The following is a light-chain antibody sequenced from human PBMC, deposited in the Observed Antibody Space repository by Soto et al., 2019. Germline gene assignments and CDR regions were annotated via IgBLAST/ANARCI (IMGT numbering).Light chain of an antibody. CDR2: DVS. CDR1: QSVYSY. V-gene: IGKV3-11*01. CDR3: QRRNAWPFT. J-gene: IGKJ4*02. Sequence: EVVLTQSPATLSLSPGERATLSCRASQSVYSYLAWYQQKPGQPPRLLISDVSNRATSIPARFSGSWYGTAVTLTISSLEPEDFAVYYGQRRNAWPFTFGGGNKVEIK.